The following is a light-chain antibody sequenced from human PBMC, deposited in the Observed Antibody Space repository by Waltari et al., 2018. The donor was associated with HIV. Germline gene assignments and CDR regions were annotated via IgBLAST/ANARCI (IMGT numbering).Light chain of an antibody. Sequence: DIAMTQSPESLTLALGERATITCKSSQNIIYSANSKSSLALYQQKAGQSPKLLIYWASTRDSGVPERFSGSWSGTDFTLTINSLQAEDVAVYYCQQYYSIPYTFGQGTKLEIE. CDR3: QQYYSIPYT. CDR1: QNIIYSANSKSS. V-gene: IGKV4-1*01. CDR2: WAS. J-gene: IGKJ2*01.